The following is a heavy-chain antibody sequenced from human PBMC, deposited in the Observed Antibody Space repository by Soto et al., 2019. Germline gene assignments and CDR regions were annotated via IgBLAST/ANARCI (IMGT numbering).Heavy chain of an antibody. Sequence: QVQLVQSGTEVKKPGASVKVSCKASGITFTTYAIHWVRQAPGQGLEWMGWINAGNGNTRYSQKFQGRVTPTRDTSASTAYMDLSSLTSEDAAIYYCARAISGYVTWGQGTLVTVSS. CDR2: INAGNGNT. CDR3: ARAISGYVT. V-gene: IGHV1-3*01. CDR1: GITFTTYA. J-gene: IGHJ5*02. D-gene: IGHD5-12*01.